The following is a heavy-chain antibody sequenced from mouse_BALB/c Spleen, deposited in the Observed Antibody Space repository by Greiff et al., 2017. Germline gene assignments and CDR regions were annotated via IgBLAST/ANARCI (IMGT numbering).Heavy chain of an antibody. CDR2: ISTYYGDA. V-gene: IGHV1S137*01. D-gene: IGHD2-1*01. CDR3: ARQGNPYYFDY. J-gene: IGHJ2*01. Sequence: VQLQQSGAELVRPGVSVKISCKGSGYTFTDYAMHWVKQSHAKSLEWIGVISTYYGDASYNQKFKGKATMTVDKSSSTAYMELARLTSEDSAIYYCARQGNPYYFDYWGQGTTLTVSS. CDR1: GYTFTDYA.